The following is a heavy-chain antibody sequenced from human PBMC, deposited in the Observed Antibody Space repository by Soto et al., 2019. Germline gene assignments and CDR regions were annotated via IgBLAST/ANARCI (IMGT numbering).Heavy chain of an antibody. CDR3: ARGGLSSQFDP. Sequence: PSETLSLTCTVSGGSISSYYWSWIRQPPGKGLEWIGYIYYSGSTNYNPSLKSRVTISVDTSKNQFSLKLSSVTAVVTVVYYCARGGLSSQFDPWGQGTLVTVSS. V-gene: IGHV4-59*01. CDR2: IYYSGST. D-gene: IGHD6-13*01. CDR1: GGSISSYY. J-gene: IGHJ5*02.